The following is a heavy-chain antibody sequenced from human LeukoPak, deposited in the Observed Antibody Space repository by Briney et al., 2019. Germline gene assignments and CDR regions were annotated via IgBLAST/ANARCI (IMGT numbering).Heavy chain of an antibody. CDR3: AREGYYDILAGYCHNWFDP. J-gene: IGHJ5*02. Sequence: SETLSLTCTVSGGSISSYYWSWIRQSPGKGLEWIGYIYYSGSTNYNPSLESRVTMSVDTSKNQFSLKLASVTAADTAVYYCAREGYYDILAGYCHNWFDPWGQGTLVTVSS. CDR1: GGSISSYY. CDR2: IYYSGST. V-gene: IGHV4-59*01. D-gene: IGHD3-9*01.